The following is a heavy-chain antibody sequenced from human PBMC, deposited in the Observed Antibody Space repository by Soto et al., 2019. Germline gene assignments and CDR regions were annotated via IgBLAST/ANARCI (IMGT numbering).Heavy chain of an antibody. CDR3: ARDNWGGSSGYSEYYFDY. Sequence: QVQLQESGPGLVKPSQTLSPTGTVSGGSISSGGYYWSWIRQHPGKGLEGIGYIYYSGSTYYNPSLKRRVTVSVDPSKNQSSLKLSSVTAADTAVYYCARDNWGGSSGYSEYYFDYWCQGTLVTVSS. J-gene: IGHJ4*02. CDR2: IYYSGST. D-gene: IGHD3-22*01. V-gene: IGHV4-31*03. CDR1: GGSISSGGYY.